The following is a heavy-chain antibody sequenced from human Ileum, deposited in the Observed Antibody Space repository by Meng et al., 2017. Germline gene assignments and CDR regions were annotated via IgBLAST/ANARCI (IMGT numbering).Heavy chain of an antibody. CDR3: AKYIDFGPSRHFDY. V-gene: IGHV3-23*01. CDR1: GFTFRSYG. D-gene: IGHD3-9*01. Sequence: GESLKIPCAASGFTFRSYGMTWVRQAPGKGLEWVSTSGTVGDTYYADSVKGRFTISRDSSKNTLYLQMNSLRAEDKAVYYCAKYIDFGPSRHFDYWGQGTLVTVSS. CDR2: SGTVGDT. J-gene: IGHJ4*02.